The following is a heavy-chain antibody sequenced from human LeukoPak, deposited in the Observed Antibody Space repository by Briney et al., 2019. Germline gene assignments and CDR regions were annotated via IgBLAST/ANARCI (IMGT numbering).Heavy chain of an antibody. CDR2: ITGSGGST. CDR1: GFTFTNAW. D-gene: IGHD3-10*01. V-gene: IGHV3-23*01. Sequence: PGGSLRLSCGASGFTFTNAWMSWVRQAPGKGLEWVSAITGSGGSTYYADSVKGRFTISRDNSKNTLYLEMNSLRAEDTALYYCAKKTDYGSGSPDAFDIWGQGTMVTVSS. CDR3: AKKTDYGSGSPDAFDI. J-gene: IGHJ3*02.